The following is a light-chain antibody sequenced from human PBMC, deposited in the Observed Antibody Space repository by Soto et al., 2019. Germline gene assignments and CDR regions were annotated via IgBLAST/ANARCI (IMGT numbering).Light chain of an antibody. V-gene: IGKV3-20*01. J-gene: IGKJ4*01. CDR1: QHVTTTY. CDR3: QQYDSSFP. CDR2: GAS. Sequence: IVLTQSPATLSLSPGERATLSCTASQHVTTTYIAWYQQKFGQAPRLLIYGASTRATGTPDRFTGGGFGTDFTLTISRVEPEDFAVYYCQQYDSSFPFGGGTKVXMK.